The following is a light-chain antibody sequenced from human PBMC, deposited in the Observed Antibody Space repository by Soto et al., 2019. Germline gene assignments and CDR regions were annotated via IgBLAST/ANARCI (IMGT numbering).Light chain of an antibody. CDR1: QTISSW. CDR3: QHYNSYSEA. CDR2: KAS. J-gene: IGKJ1*01. Sequence: DIQMTQSPSTLYGSVGDRVTITCRASQTISSWLALYQQKPGKAPKLLIYKASTLKSGVPSRFSGSGSGTEFTLTISSLQPDDFATYYFQHYNSYSEAFGQGTKVELK. V-gene: IGKV1-5*03.